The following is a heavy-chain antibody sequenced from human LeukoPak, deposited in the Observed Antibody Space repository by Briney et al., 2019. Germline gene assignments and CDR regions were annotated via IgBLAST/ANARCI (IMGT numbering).Heavy chain of an antibody. V-gene: IGHV3-30*03. CDR2: ISYDGSNK. Sequence: GGSLRLSCAASGFTFSSYGMHWVRQAPGKGLEWVAVISYDGSNKYYADSVKGRFTISRDNSKNALYLQMNSLRAEDTAVYYCARVVPYGDLEYFDYWGQGTLVTVSS. D-gene: IGHD4-17*01. J-gene: IGHJ4*02. CDR3: ARVVPYGDLEYFDY. CDR1: GFTFSSYG.